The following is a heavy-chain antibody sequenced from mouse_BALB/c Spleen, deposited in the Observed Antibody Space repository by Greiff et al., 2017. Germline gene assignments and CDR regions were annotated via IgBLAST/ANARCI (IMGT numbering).Heavy chain of an antibody. D-gene: IGHD6-1*01. J-gene: IGHJ1*01. Sequence: QVQLQQSGAELAKPGASVKMSCKASGYTFTSYWMHWVKQRPGQGLEWIGYINPSTGYTEYNQKFKDKATLTADKSSSTAYMQLSSLTSEDSAVYYCARSYPYWYFDVWGAGTTVTVSS. CDR2: INPSTGYT. CDR3: ARSYPYWYFDV. CDR1: GYTFTSYW. V-gene: IGHV1-7*01.